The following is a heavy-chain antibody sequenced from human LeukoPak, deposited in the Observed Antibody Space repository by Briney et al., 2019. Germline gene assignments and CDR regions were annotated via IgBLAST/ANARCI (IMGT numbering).Heavy chain of an antibody. Sequence: SETLSLTCTVSGGSISSYYWSWIRQPAGKGLEWIGRIYTSCSTNYNPSLKSRVTMSVDTSKNQFSLKLSSVTAAATAAYYCATEREGIVVPAAPTYFDYWGQGTLVTVSS. J-gene: IGHJ4*02. D-gene: IGHD2-2*01. CDR2: IYTSCST. V-gene: IGHV4-4*07. CDR1: GGSISSYY. CDR3: ATEREGIVVPAAPTYFDY.